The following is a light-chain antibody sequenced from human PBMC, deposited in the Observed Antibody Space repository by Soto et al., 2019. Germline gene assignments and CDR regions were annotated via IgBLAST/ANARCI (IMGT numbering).Light chain of an antibody. CDR1: QGVRRN. J-gene: IGKJ4*01. V-gene: IGKV3-15*01. CDR2: GAS. Sequence: EIVMTQSPVTLSVSPGEGATLSCRASQGVRRNLAWYQQRPGQAPRLLIYGASTRATGIPARFSGSGSGTEFTLTISSLQSEDSAVYYCQQYDVWPPLTFGGGTKVDIK. CDR3: QQYDVWPPLT.